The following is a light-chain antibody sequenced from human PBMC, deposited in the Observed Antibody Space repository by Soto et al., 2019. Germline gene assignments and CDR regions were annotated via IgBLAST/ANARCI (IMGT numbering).Light chain of an antibody. CDR2: DAS. CDR1: QSVSSY. J-gene: IGKJ1*01. V-gene: IGKV3-11*01. CDR3: QQRRYWPVT. Sequence: EIVLTQSPAILSMSPGERATLSCRASQSVSSYFAWYQQKPGQAPRLLIYDASNRATGVPARFSGSGSGTDFTFTISSLEPEDFAVYYCQQRRYWPVTFGQGTQVDIK.